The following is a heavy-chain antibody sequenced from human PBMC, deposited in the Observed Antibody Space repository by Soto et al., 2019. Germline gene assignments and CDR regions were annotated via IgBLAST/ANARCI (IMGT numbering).Heavy chain of an antibody. J-gene: IGHJ3*02. CDR2: IKQDGSEK. V-gene: IGHV3-7*01. Sequence: GGSLRLSCAASGFTFSSYWMSWVRQAPGKGLEWVANIKQDGSEKYYVDSVKGRFTISRDNAKNSLYLQMNSLRAEDTAVYHCARDRWYSLGYDSSGYGAFDIWGQGTMVTVSS. CDR3: ARDRWYSLGYDSSGYGAFDI. D-gene: IGHD3-22*01. CDR1: GFTFSSYW.